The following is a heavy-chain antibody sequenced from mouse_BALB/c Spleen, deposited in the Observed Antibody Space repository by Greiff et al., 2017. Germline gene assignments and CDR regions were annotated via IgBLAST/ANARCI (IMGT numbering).Heavy chain of an antibody. CDR1: GFSLTGYG. V-gene: IGHV2-6-7*01. Sequence: VQVVESGPGLVAPSQSLSISCTASGFSLTGYGVNWVRQPPGKGLEWLGMIWGDGSTDYNSALKSRLSISKDNSKSQVFLKMNSLRTDDAARYYCARAFTTVVATPFAYWGQGTLVTVSA. J-gene: IGHJ3*01. D-gene: IGHD1-1*01. CDR2: IWGDGST. CDR3: ARAFTTVVATPFAY.